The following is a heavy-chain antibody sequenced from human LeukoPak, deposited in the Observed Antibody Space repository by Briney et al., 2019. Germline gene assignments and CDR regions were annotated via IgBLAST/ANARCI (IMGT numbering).Heavy chain of an antibody. D-gene: IGHD4/OR15-4a*01. CDR2: ISSSGTYT. CDR1: GFTVYTYS. Sequence: GGSLRLSCAASGFTVYTYSMNWVRQAPGKGLEWVSSISSSGTYTYYADSVKGRFTISRDNSKHTLYLQMHSLRAEDTAVYYCARRAGAYSHPYDFWGQGTLVTVSS. CDR3: ARRAGAYSHPYDF. V-gene: IGHV3-21*04. J-gene: IGHJ4*02.